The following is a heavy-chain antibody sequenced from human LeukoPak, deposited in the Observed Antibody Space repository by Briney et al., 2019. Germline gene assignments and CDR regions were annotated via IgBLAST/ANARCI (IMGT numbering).Heavy chain of an antibody. D-gene: IGHD2-2*01. J-gene: IGHJ4*02. CDR2: ISYDGSNK. CDR1: GLTFSSYG. CDR3: AKDLGAPKRGSSVLY. V-gene: IGHV3-30*18. Sequence: GGSLRLSCAASGLTFSSYGMHWVRQAPGKGLEWVAVISYDGSNKHYADSVKGRFTISRDDSKNTLYLQMNSLRAEDTAVYYCAKDLGAPKRGSSVLYWGQGTLVTVSS.